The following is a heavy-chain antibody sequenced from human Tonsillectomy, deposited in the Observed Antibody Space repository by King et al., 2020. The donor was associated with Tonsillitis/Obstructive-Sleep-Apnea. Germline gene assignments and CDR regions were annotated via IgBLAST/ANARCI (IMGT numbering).Heavy chain of an antibody. CDR2: IYKGSDSA. J-gene: IGHJ4*02. Sequence: EVQLVESGGGLIQPGGSLRLSCVASGFAVSSTYMTWVRQAPGRGLEWVSVIYKGSDSAYYADSVGGRFTISRDNSKNTLYLQMNSLRAEDTALYYCARGDCSTGICYNHPDHWGQGTLVTVSS. CDR1: GFAVSSTY. V-gene: IGHV3-53*01. CDR3: ARGDCSTGICYNHPDH. D-gene: IGHD2-8*01.